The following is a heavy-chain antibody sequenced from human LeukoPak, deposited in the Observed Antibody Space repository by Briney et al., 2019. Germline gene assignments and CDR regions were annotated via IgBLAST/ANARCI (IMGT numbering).Heavy chain of an antibody. CDR2: ISGSGGST. Sequence: GGSLRLSCAASGFTFSNYAMSWVRQAPGKGPEWVSAISGSGGSTYHADSVKGRFTISRDNSKNTLYLQMNSLRVEDTAVYYCAKGSSDWSGPTGVFDYWGQGTLVTVSS. D-gene: IGHD6-19*01. V-gene: IGHV3-23*01. CDR3: AKGSSDWSGPTGVFDY. J-gene: IGHJ4*02. CDR1: GFTFSNYA.